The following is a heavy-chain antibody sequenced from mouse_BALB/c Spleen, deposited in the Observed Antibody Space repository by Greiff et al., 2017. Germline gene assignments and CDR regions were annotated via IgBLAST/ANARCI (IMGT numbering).Heavy chain of an antibody. Sequence: EVHLVESGGDLVKPGGSLKLSCAASGFTFSSYGMSWVRQTPDKRLEWVATISSGGSYTYYPDSVKGRFTISRDNAKNTLYLQMSSLKSEDTAMYYCARHGTGTGAMDYWGQGTSVTVSS. D-gene: IGHD4-1*01. V-gene: IGHV5-6*01. CDR1: GFTFSSYG. CDR3: ARHGTGTGAMDY. CDR2: ISSGGSYT. J-gene: IGHJ4*01.